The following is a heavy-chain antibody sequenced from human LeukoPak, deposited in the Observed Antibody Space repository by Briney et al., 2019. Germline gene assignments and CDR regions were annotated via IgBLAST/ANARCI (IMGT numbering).Heavy chain of an antibody. V-gene: IGHV4-30-4*07. CDR1: GGSIGSGGYS. CDR3: ARFRNDYYYGSGSFLDY. Sequence: SETLSLTCAVSGGSIGSGGYSWSWIRQPQGKGLEWIGYIYYSGSTYYNPSLKSRVTISVDTSKNQFSLKLSSVTAADTAVYYCARFRNDYYYGSGSFLDYWGQGTLVTVSS. CDR2: IYYSGST. D-gene: IGHD3-10*01. J-gene: IGHJ4*02.